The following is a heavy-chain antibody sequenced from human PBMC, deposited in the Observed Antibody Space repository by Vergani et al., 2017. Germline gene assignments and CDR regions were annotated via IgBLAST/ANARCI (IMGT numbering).Heavy chain of an antibody. V-gene: IGHV4-61*02. CDR3: ARRSGSYGHXFDY. CDR2: IYTSGST. CDR1: GGSISSGSYY. J-gene: IGHJ4*02. D-gene: IGHD1-26*01. Sequence: QVQLQESGPGLVKPSQTLSLTCTVAGGSISSGSYYWSWIRQPAGKGLEWIGRIYTSGSTNYNPSLKSRVTISVDTSKNQFSLKLSSVTAADTAVYYCARRSGSYGHXFDYWGQGTLVTVSS.